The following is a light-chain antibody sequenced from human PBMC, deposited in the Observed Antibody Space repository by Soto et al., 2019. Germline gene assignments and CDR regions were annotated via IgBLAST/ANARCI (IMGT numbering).Light chain of an antibody. Sequence: DIQMTQSPCSLSASVGDRVTITCRASQSISTYLIWYQQKPGKAPKLLIYATSSLQSGVPSRFSGSGSGTDFTLTISSLQPEDFATYYCQQSYSTPRTFGQGTKVDIK. J-gene: IGKJ1*01. CDR3: QQSYSTPRT. V-gene: IGKV1-39*01. CDR2: ATS. CDR1: QSISTY.